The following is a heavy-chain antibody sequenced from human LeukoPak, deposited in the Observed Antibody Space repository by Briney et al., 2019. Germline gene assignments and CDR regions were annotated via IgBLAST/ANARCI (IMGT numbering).Heavy chain of an antibody. CDR1: GGSISNYC. Sequence: PSETLSLTCTVSGGSISNYCWSWIRQSAGKGLEWIGRIYITGSTNYNPSLKSRVSMSLDTSKNQLSLKLSSVTAADTAVYYCARDRLFFQHWGQGTLVTVSS. CDR2: IYITGST. CDR3: ARDRLFFQH. D-gene: IGHD2-15*01. V-gene: IGHV4-4*07. J-gene: IGHJ1*01.